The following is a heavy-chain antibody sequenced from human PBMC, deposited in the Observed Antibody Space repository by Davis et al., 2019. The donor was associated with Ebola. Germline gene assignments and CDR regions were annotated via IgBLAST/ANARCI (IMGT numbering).Heavy chain of an antibody. D-gene: IGHD1-26*01. J-gene: IGHJ4*02. CDR3: ARVSQWELSFDY. V-gene: IGHV1-69*06. Sequence: SVKVSCKASGGTFSSYAISWVRQAPGQGLEWMGGIIPIFGTANYAQKFQGRVTITADKSTSTAYMELSSLRSEDTAVYYCARVSQWELSFDYWGQGTLVTVSS. CDR1: GGTFSSYA. CDR2: IIPIFGTA.